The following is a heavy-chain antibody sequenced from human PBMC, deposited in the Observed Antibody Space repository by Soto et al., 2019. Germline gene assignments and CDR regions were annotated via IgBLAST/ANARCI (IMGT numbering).Heavy chain of an antibody. CDR3: ARRSDISLDAFDI. CDR1: GGSISSSSYY. D-gene: IGHD3-9*01. Sequence: PSETLSLTCTVSGGSISSSSYYWGWIRQPPGKGLEWIGSIYYSGSTYYNPSLKSRVTISVDTSKNQFSLKLSSVTAADTAVYYCARRSDISLDAFDIWGQGTMVTVSS. J-gene: IGHJ3*02. V-gene: IGHV4-39*01. CDR2: IYYSGST.